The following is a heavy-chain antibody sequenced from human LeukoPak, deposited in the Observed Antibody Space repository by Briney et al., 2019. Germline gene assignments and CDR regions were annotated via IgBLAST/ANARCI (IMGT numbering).Heavy chain of an antibody. Sequence: GGSLRLSCAASGFTFSSNAMSWVRQAPGKGLEWVSYITGSGGSTLYADSVKGRFTISRDNAKNSLYLQMNSLRDEDTAVYYCASRDYFDYWGQGTLVTVSS. J-gene: IGHJ4*02. CDR2: ITGSGGST. V-gene: IGHV3-23*01. CDR3: ASRDYFDY. CDR1: GFTFSSNA.